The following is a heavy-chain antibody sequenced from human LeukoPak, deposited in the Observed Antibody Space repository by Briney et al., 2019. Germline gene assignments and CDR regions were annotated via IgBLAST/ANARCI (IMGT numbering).Heavy chain of an antibody. CDR1: GYTFTRYF. Sequence: ASVKVSCQASGYTFTRYFMHWVRQAPGQGLEGMGIINPSGGSKTYAQKFQGRVTMTRDTSTSTVYMELSSLRSEDTALCYCARDLEYYDSSGSRRYWGQGTLVTVSS. D-gene: IGHD3-22*01. V-gene: IGHV1-46*01. CDR2: INPSGGSK. J-gene: IGHJ4*02. CDR3: ARDLEYYDSSGSRRY.